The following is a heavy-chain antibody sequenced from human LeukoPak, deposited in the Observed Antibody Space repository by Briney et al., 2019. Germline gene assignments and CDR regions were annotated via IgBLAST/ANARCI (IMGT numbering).Heavy chain of an antibody. CDR3: ARDPYSGSYGDYYYYYMDV. V-gene: IGHV3-23*01. CDR2: ISGSGDST. CDR1: GFTFSNYG. Sequence: GGSLRLSCAASGFTFSNYGMSWVRQAPGKGLEWVSAISGSGDSTYYADSVKGRFTISRDNAKNSLYLQMNSLRAEDTAVYYCARDPYSGSYGDYYYYYMDVWGKGTTVTISS. J-gene: IGHJ6*03. D-gene: IGHD1-26*01.